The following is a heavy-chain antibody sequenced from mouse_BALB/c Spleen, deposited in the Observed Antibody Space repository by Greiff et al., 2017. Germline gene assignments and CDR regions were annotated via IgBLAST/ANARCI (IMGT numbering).Heavy chain of an antibody. Sequence: VQLKQSGAELVRPGALVKLSCRASGFYFKDYYMHWVKQRPEQGLEWIGWIDPENGNTIYDPKFRGKVSITADTSSNTTYLQLSSLTTEDTAVYYCARSGKLTPLNCWGQGTTLTVSS. CDR1: GFYFKDYY. CDR3: ARSGKLTPLNC. CDR2: IDPENGNT. V-gene: IGHV14-1*02. J-gene: IGHJ2*01. D-gene: IGHD4-1*01.